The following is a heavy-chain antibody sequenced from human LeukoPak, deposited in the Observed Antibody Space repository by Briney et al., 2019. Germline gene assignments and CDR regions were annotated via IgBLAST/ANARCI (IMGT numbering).Heavy chain of an antibody. CDR2: IDPNSGDT. CDR1: GYTFTGYF. J-gene: IGHJ6*03. Sequence: ASVKVSCKASGYTFTGYFIHWVRQAPGQGLEWMGWIDPNSGDTNYAQKFQGRVTMTRDTSISTAYMELSRLRSDDTAVYYCARGIELGIGYYYYYMDVWGKGTTVTISS. V-gene: IGHV1-2*02. CDR3: ARGIELGIGYYYYYMDV. D-gene: IGHD7-27*01.